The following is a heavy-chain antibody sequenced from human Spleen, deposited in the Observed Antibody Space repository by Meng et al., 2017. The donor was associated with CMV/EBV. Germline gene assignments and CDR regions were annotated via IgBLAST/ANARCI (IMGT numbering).Heavy chain of an antibody. D-gene: IGHD6-13*01. CDR2: INSDGSST. J-gene: IGHJ6*02. V-gene: IGHV3-74*01. CDR1: GFTFSSYW. Sequence: GESLKISCAASGFTFSSYWMHWVRQAPGKGLVWVSRINSDGSSTSYADSVKGRFTISRDNAKNTLYLQMNSLRAEDTAVYYCAKERKHSSSWYGYYYYGMDVWGQGTTVTVSS. CDR3: AKERKHSSSWYGYYYYGMDV.